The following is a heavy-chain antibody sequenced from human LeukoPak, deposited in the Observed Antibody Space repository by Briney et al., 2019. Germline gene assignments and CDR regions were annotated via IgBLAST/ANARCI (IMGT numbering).Heavy chain of an antibody. J-gene: IGHJ4*02. D-gene: IGHD5-24*01. CDR2: IYYSGST. Sequence: SETLSLTCTVSGGSISSYYWSWIRQPPGKGLEWIGYIYYSGSTNYNPSPKSRVTISLDTSKSQFSLKLSSVTAADTAVYYCARDRSRDGYNLAYWGQGTLVTVSS. CDR1: GGSISSYY. CDR3: ARDRSRDGYNLAY. V-gene: IGHV4-59*01.